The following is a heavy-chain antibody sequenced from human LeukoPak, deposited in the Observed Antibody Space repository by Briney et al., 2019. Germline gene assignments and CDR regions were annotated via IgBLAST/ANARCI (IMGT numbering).Heavy chain of an antibody. CDR1: GFTFSSSW. CDR3: ARGVAAPDY. D-gene: IGHD6-19*01. Sequence: GGSLRLSCAASGFTFSSSWVSWVRQAQGKGLEWLATIKQDGSQKYYVDSVKGRFTISRDNAENSLHLQMNSLRAEDTALYYCARGVAAPDYWGQGTLVTVSS. CDR2: IKQDGSQK. V-gene: IGHV3-7*03. J-gene: IGHJ4*02.